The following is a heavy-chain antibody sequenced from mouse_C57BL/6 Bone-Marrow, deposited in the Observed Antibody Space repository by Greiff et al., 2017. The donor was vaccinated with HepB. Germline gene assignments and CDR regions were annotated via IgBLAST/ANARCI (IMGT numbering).Heavy chain of an antibody. V-gene: IGHV1-7*01. D-gene: IGHD2-4*01. Sequence: VQRVESGAELAKPGASVKLSCKASGYTFTSYWMHWVKQRPGQGLEWIGYINPSSGYTKYNQKFKDKATLTADKSSSTAYMQLKSLTSEDSAVYYCARGDYDGAYWGQGTLVTVSA. CDR1: GYTFTSYW. J-gene: IGHJ3*01. CDR2: INPSSGYT. CDR3: ARGDYDGAY.